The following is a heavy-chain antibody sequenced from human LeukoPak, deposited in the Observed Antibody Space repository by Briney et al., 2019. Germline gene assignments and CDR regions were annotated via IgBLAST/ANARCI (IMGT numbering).Heavy chain of an antibody. D-gene: IGHD3-16*01. J-gene: IGHJ4*02. CDR3: ARGIDDYASAGARYYFDY. CDR1: GGSISSGGYS. V-gene: IGHV4-30-2*01. CDR2: IYHSGST. Sequence: PSETLSLTCAVSGGSISSGGYSWSWIRQPPGKGLEWIGYIYHSGSTYYNPSLKSRVTISVDRSKNQFSLKLSSVTAADTAVYYCARGIDDYASAGARYYFDYWGQGTLVTVSS.